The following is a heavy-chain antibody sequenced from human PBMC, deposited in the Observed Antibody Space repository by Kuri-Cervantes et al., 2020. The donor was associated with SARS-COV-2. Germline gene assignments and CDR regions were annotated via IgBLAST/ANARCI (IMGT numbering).Heavy chain of an antibody. CDR3: ARATSFTSIYYYFDS. CDR1: GGSISSYY. V-gene: IGHV4-59*01. D-gene: IGHD2-2*01. Sequence: GSLRLSCTVSGGSISSYYWTWVRQPPGKGLEFIGYIYYNGNGYNPSLESRVTMSLDTSRNQFSLMLTSVTPADTAVYYCARATSFTSIYYYFDSWGQGNLVTVSS. CDR2: IYYNGNG. J-gene: IGHJ4*02.